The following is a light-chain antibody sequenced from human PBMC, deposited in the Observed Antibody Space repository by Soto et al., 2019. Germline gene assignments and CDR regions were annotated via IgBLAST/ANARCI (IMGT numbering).Light chain of an antibody. CDR3: QSFDSSLSGLVA. Sequence: QSVLTQPPSVSGAPGQRVTISCTGTGSNIGAGYDIHWYQQFPGTAPKLLIYANTHRPSGVPDRFSGFKSGTSASLAISGLQAEDEADYYCQSFDSSLSGLVAFGGGTKLTVL. V-gene: IGLV1-40*01. CDR2: ANT. J-gene: IGLJ2*01. CDR1: GSNIGAGYD.